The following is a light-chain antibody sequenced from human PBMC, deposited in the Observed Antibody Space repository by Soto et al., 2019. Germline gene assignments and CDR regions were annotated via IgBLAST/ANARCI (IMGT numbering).Light chain of an antibody. CDR3: QQCYSSPRT. J-gene: IGKJ1*01. CDR1: QRISTY. Sequence: DLQMTQSPSTLSAGVGDRVTITCRASQRISTYLNWYQQKPGKAPTLLIYAASSLQSGVPSRFSGGGSGTDFTLTINTLHPEDFATYFCQQCYSSPRTFGQGTKVEIK. V-gene: IGKV1-39*01. CDR2: AAS.